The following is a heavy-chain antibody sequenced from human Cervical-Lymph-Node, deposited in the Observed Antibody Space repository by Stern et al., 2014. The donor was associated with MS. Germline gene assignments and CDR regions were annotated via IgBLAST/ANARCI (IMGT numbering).Heavy chain of an antibody. CDR2: INPSGGST. D-gene: IGHD3-10*01. V-gene: IGHV1-46*01. CDR3: ARDRYGSGSYYTNYFDY. J-gene: IGHJ4*02. CDR1: GYTFTSYY. Sequence: VQLVESGAEVKKPGASVKVSCKASGYTFTSYYMHWVRHAPGQGLEWMGIINPSGGSTSYAQKFQGRVTMTRDTSTSTVYMELSSLRSEDTAVYYCARDRYGSGSYYTNYFDYWGQGTLVTVSS.